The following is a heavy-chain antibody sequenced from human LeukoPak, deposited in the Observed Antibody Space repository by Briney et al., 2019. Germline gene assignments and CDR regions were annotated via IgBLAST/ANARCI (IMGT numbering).Heavy chain of an antibody. CDR2: ISSSGSTI. V-gene: IGHV3-48*03. CDR1: GFTFSSYE. Sequence: GGSLRLSCAASGFTFSSYEMNWVRQAPGKGLEWVSHISSSGSTIYYADSVKGRFTISRDNAKNSLYLQMNSLRAEDTAVYYCARESREGWLRNFDYWGQGTLVTVSS. CDR3: ARESREGWLRNFDY. J-gene: IGHJ4*02. D-gene: IGHD5-12*01.